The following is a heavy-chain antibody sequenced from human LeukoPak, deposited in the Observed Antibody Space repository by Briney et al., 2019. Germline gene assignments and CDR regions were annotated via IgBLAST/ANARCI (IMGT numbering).Heavy chain of an antibody. CDR1: GFTFSSYA. Sequence: PGGSLRLSCAASGFTFSSYAMSWVRQAPGKGLEWVGQIRSETDGGTTDYAAPVKGRFTISRDDSKNTLYLQMNSLKTEDTAVYYCTTAAFHWGQGTLVTVSS. V-gene: IGHV3-15*01. CDR3: TTAAFH. CDR2: IRSETDGGTT. D-gene: IGHD6-25*01. J-gene: IGHJ1*01.